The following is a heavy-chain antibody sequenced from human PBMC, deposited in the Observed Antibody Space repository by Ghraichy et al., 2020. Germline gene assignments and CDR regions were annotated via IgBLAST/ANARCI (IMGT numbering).Heavy chain of an antibody. Sequence: GGSLRLSCAASGFTFSSYEMNWVRQAPGKGLEWVSYISSSGSTIYYADSVKGRFTISRDNAKNSLYLQMNSLRAEDTAVYYCARDKVTVTYYYGMDVWGQGTTVTVSS. V-gene: IGHV3-48*03. J-gene: IGHJ6*02. CDR2: ISSSGSTI. CDR3: ARDKVTVTYYYGMDV. CDR1: GFTFSSYE. D-gene: IGHD4-17*01.